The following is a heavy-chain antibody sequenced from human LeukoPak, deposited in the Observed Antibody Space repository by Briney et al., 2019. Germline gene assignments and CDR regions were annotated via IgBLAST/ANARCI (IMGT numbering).Heavy chain of an antibody. Sequence: ASVKVSCKASGYTFTGYYMHWVRQAPGQGLEWMGWINPNSGGTNYAQEFQGRVTMTRDTSISTAYMELSRLRSDDTAVYYCARDYCSSTSCYDFDYWGQGTLVTVSS. CDR2: INPNSGGT. V-gene: IGHV1-2*02. CDR1: GYTFTGYY. J-gene: IGHJ4*02. D-gene: IGHD2-2*01. CDR3: ARDYCSSTSCYDFDY.